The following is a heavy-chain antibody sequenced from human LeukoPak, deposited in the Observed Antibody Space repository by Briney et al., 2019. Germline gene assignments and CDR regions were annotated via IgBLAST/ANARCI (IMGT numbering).Heavy chain of an antibody. CDR2: INSDGSST. CDR3: ARDSGVYSKIDY. Sequence: PGGSLRLSRAASGFTFSSYWMHWVRQAPGKGLVWVSRINSDGSSTSYADSVKGRFTISRDNAKNTLYLQMNSLRAEDTAVYYCARDSGVYSKIDYWGQGTLVTVSS. V-gene: IGHV3-74*01. J-gene: IGHJ4*02. CDR1: GFTFSSYW. D-gene: IGHD6-13*01.